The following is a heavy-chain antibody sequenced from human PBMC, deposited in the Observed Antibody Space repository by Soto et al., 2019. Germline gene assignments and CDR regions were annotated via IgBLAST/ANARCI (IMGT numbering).Heavy chain of an antibody. D-gene: IGHD3-10*01. CDR2: INPNSGGT. Sequence: ASGKVSFKAAGYSVTGYYMDWVRQSPGQGLEWMGWINPNSGGTNYAQKFQGWVTMTRDTSISTAYMELSRLRSDDTAVYYCARDLGITMVRGVKYYFDYWGQGTLVTVSS. CDR1: GYSVTGYY. CDR3: ARDLGITMVRGVKYYFDY. V-gene: IGHV1-2*04. J-gene: IGHJ4*02.